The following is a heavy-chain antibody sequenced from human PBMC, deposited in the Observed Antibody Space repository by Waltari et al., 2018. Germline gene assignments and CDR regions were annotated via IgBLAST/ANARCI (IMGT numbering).Heavy chain of an antibody. CDR2: IYHSGST. D-gene: IGHD3-10*01. CDR3: ASGVSNY. CDR1: AYSISSGYY. Sequence: QVQLQESGPGLVKPSETLSLTCNVPAYSISSGYYWGWIRQPPGKGLEWIGSIYHSGSTYYNPSLKSRVTISVDASKNQFSLKLTSVTAADTAVYYCASGVSNYWGQGTLVTVSS. V-gene: IGHV4-38-2*02. J-gene: IGHJ4*02.